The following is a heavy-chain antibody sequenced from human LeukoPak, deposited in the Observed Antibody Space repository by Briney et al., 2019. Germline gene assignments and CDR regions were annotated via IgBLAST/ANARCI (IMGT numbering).Heavy chain of an antibody. CDR2: IFHGGST. D-gene: IGHD4-23*01. J-gene: IGHJ4*02. Sequence: PSETLSLTCAVSGGSISSSNWWNWVRQPPGKGLEWIGEIFHGGSTNYNPSLKRRVTISLDKSKNQLSLKLTSVTAADTAVYYCGTSTVINDYCFDYWGQGALVTVSS. CDR3: GTSTVINDYCFDY. V-gene: IGHV4-4*02. CDR1: GGSISSSNW.